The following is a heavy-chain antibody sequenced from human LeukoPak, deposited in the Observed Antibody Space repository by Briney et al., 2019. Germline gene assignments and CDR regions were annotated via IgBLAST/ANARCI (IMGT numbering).Heavy chain of an antibody. D-gene: IGHD3-3*01. J-gene: IGHJ6*02. CDR3: ARGGLRFYYYGMDV. CDR1: GFTFSSYA. Sequence: GGSLRLSCAASGFTFSSYAMHWVRQAPGKGLEYVSAISSNGGSTYYANSVKGGFTISRDNSKNTLYLQMGSLRAEDMAVYYCARGGLRFYYYGMDVWGQGTTVTVSS. CDR2: ISSNGGST. V-gene: IGHV3-64*01.